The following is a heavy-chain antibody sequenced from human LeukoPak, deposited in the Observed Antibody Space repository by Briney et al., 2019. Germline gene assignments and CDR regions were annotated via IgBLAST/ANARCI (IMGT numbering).Heavy chain of an antibody. D-gene: IGHD2-2*01. Sequence: ASVTVSCKASGYTFTGYYMHWVRQAPGQGLEWMGWINPNSGGTNYAQKFQGRVTMTRDTSISTAYMELSRLRSDDTAVYYCARVYSSSTSFDYWGQGTLVTVSS. J-gene: IGHJ4*02. CDR3: ARVYSSSTSFDY. V-gene: IGHV1-2*02. CDR1: GYTFTGYY. CDR2: INPNSGGT.